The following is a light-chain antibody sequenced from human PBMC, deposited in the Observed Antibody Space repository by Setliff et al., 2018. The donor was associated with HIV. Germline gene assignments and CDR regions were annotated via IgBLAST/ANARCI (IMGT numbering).Light chain of an antibody. CDR2: YVN. V-gene: IGLV2-14*01. CDR3: NSFTGSNTFV. CDR1: SSDVGAYNY. Sequence: QSALAQPASVSGSPGQSVTISCTGTSSDVGAYNYVSWYQQHPGKAPKIIIYYVNDRPSGVSNRFSGSKSGNTASLTISGLQTEDEADYYCNSFTGSNTFVFGTGTKVTVL. J-gene: IGLJ1*01.